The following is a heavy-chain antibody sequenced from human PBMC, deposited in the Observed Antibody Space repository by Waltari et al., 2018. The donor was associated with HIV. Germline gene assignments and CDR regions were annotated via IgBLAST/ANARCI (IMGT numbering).Heavy chain of an antibody. CDR3: ARIGTFPHNYAIDF. J-gene: IGHJ6*02. CDR2: IKDEVSEK. Sequence: ELQFMESGGVLVQSGGSRRLSCLASGPTVTHTLLSGVRQTPGKGVEWVAYIKDEVSEKYYMGSVKGRFTISRDNAKNSMFLQMNSLRAEDTAVYYCARIGTFPHNYAIDFWGQGTTVTVSS. D-gene: IGHD1-26*01. V-gene: IGHV3-7*01. CDR1: GPTVTHTL.